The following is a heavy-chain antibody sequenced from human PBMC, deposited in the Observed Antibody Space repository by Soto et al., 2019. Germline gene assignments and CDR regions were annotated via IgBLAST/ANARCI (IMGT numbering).Heavy chain of an antibody. D-gene: IGHD2-2*01. J-gene: IGHJ5*02. CDR2: ISGSGGST. V-gene: IGHV3-23*01. Sequence: GGSLRLSCAASGFTFSSYAMSWVRQAPGKGLEWVSAISGSGGSTYYADSVKGRFTISRDNSKNTLYLQMNSLRAEDTAVYYCAKEAAHQLLFHPWFDPWGQGTLVTVSS. CDR1: GFTFSSYA. CDR3: AKEAAHQLLFHPWFDP.